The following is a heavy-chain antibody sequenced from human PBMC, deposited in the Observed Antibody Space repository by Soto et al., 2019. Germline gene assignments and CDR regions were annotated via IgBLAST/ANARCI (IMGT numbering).Heavy chain of an antibody. CDR1: GFTFSSYS. CDR3: ARDRITIPGMPTTGTHMDV. CDR2: TSSSSSTK. Sequence: EVQLVESGGGLVQPGGSLRLSCAASGFTFSSYSMNWVRQAPGKGLEWVSYTSSSSSTKYYADSVKGRFTISRDNAKNSLYLQMNSLRAEDTAVYYCARDRITIPGMPTTGTHMDVWGKGTTVTVSS. J-gene: IGHJ6*03. V-gene: IGHV3-48*01. D-gene: IGHD3-3*01.